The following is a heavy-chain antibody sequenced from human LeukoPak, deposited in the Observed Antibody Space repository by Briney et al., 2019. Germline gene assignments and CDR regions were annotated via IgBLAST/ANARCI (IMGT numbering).Heavy chain of an antibody. D-gene: IGHD3-22*01. V-gene: IGHV1-18*01. Sequence: GASVKVSSKASGYTFTSYGISWVRQAPGQGLEWMGWISAYNGNTNYAQKLQGRVTMTTDTSTSTAYMELRSLRSDDTAVYYCARGQKRGRYYYDSSGYFFDYWGQGTLVTVSS. J-gene: IGHJ4*02. CDR3: ARGQKRGRYYYDSSGYFFDY. CDR1: GYTFTSYG. CDR2: ISAYNGNT.